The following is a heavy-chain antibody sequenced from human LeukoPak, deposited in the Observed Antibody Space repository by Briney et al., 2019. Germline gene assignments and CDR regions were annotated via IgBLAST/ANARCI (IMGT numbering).Heavy chain of an antibody. V-gene: IGHV4-39*07. D-gene: IGHD6-6*01. CDR2: IYYSGST. Sequence: SETLSLTCTVSGGSISSSSYYWGWLRQPPGKGLEWIGSIYYSGSTYYNPSLKSRVTISVDTSKNPFSLKLSSVTAADTAVYYCASQAARRQYYFDYWGQGTLVTVSS. CDR3: ASQAARRQYYFDY. CDR1: GGSISSSSYY. J-gene: IGHJ4*02.